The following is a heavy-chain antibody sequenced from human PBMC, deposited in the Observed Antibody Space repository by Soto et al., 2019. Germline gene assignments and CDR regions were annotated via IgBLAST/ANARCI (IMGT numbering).Heavy chain of an antibody. Sequence: SETLSLTCTVSGVSISSGDYYWSWIRQPPGKGLEWIGYIYYSGSTYYNPSLKSRVTISVDTSKNQFSLKLSSVTAADTAVYYCARDHYVYDILTGYGYYYGMDVWGQGTTVTVSS. V-gene: IGHV4-30-4*01. D-gene: IGHD3-9*01. CDR3: ARDHYVYDILTGYGYYYGMDV. CDR2: IYYSGST. J-gene: IGHJ6*02. CDR1: GVSISSGDYY.